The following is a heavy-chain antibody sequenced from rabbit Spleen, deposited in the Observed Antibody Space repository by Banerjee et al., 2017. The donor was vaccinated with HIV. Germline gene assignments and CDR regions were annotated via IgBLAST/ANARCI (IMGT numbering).Heavy chain of an antibody. CDR3: ARDVGTSFSTYGMDL. V-gene: IGHV1S40*01. J-gene: IGHJ6*01. Sequence: QSLEESGGGLVKPGASLTLTCKASGFSFTSGYDMCWVRQAPGKGLEWIACTYAGSSGSTYYARWAKARFTISKASSTVTLQMTSLTAADTATYFCARDVGTSFSTYGMDLWGPGTLVTVS. CDR1: GFSFTSGYD. D-gene: IGHD8-1*01. CDR2: TYAGSSGST.